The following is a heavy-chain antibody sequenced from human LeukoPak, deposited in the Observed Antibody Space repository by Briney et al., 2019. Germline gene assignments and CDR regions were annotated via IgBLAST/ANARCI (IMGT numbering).Heavy chain of an antibody. V-gene: IGHV5-51*01. D-gene: IGHD2-2*01. Sequence: GESLKISCKGSGYSFTSYWIGWVRQMPGKGLEWMGIIYPGDSDTRYSPSFQGQVTISADKSISTAYLQWSSLKASDTAMYYCARVVVPAAMRHNYYYYYMDVWGKGTTVTISS. CDR2: IYPGDSDT. CDR1: GYSFTSYW. CDR3: ARVVVPAAMRHNYYYYYMDV. J-gene: IGHJ6*03.